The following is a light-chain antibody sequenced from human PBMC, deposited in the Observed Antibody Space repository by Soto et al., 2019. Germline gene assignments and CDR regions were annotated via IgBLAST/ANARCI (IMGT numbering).Light chain of an antibody. J-gene: IGLJ2*01. CDR2: DDG. V-gene: IGLV3-21*02. CDR3: ATWDDNLSGVV. Sequence: SYELTQAPSVSVAPGQTARITCGGNNIAIKSVHWYQQKPGQAPVLVVYDDGDRPSGIPERFSGSNSGNTATLTISGLRSEDEADYSCATWDDNLSGVVFGGGTKVTVL. CDR1: NIAIKS.